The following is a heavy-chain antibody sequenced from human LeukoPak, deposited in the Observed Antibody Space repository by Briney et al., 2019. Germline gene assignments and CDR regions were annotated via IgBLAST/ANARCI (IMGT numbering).Heavy chain of an antibody. D-gene: IGHD3-3*01. CDR3: ARDRITIFGVVISPHYYYYYGMDV. CDR2: INPSGGST. V-gene: IGHV1-46*01. CDR1: GYTFTSYY. Sequence: GASVKVSCKASGYTFTSYYMHWVRQAPGQGLEWMGIINPSGGSTSYAQKFQGRVTMTRDTSTSTVYTELSSLRSEDTAVYYCARDRITIFGVVISPHYYYYYGMDVWGQGTTVTVSS. J-gene: IGHJ6*02.